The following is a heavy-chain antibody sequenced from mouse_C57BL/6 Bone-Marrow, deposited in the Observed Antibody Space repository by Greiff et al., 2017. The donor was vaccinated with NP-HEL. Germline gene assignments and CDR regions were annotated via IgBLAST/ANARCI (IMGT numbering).Heavy chain of an antibody. CDR3: ARSGYYCPPFDY. V-gene: IGHV1-7*01. CDR1: GYTFTSYW. Sequence: VQLQQSGAELAKPGASVKLSCKASGYTFTSYWMHWVKQRPGQGLEWIGYINPSSGYTKYNQKFKDKATLTADKSSRTAYMQLSSLTYEDSAVYYGARSGYYCPPFDYWGQGTTLTVSS. J-gene: IGHJ2*01. CDR2: INPSSGYT. D-gene: IGHD3-1*01.